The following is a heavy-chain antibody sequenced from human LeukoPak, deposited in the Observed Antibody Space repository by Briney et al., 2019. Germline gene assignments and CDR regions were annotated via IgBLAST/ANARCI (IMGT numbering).Heavy chain of an antibody. CDR1: GFTFSNYH. CDR3: ARVWQDYSNADY. CDR2: INSWSSII. D-gene: IGHD4-11*01. Sequence: GGSLRLSCAASGFTFSNYHMNWVRQAPGKGLEWVSYINSWSSIIYYADSVKGRFAISRDNAKSSLYLQMNSLTAEDTAVYYCARVWQDYSNADYWGQGTLVTVSS. J-gene: IGHJ4*02. V-gene: IGHV3-48*01.